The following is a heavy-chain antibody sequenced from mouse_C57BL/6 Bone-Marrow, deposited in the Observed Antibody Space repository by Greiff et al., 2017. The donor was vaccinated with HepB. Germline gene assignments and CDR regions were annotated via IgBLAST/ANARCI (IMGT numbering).Heavy chain of an antibody. J-gene: IGHJ2*01. CDR1: GYTFTSYW. CDR2: IDPSDSYT. CDR3: ARLDYGSSYGY. Sequence: QVQLQQPGAELVMPGASVKLSCKASGYTFTSYWMHWVKQRPGQGLEWIGEIDPSDSYTNYNQTFKGKSTLTVDKSSSTAYMQLSSLTSEDSAVYYCARLDYGSSYGYWGQGTTLTVSS. V-gene: IGHV1-69*01. D-gene: IGHD1-1*01.